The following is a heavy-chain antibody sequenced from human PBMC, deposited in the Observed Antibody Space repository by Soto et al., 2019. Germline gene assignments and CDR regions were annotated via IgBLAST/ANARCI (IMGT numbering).Heavy chain of an antibody. Sequence: ASVKVSCKASGYTFPTYGISWVRQAPGQGLEWMGWISAYNGNTNYPQKLQGRVTLTTDTSTTTAYMEVRSLRSDDTALYFCAAADSSSSAFDYWGQGTLVTVS. CDR2: ISAYNGNT. J-gene: IGHJ4*02. D-gene: IGHD6-6*01. V-gene: IGHV1-18*01. CDR1: GYTFPTYG. CDR3: AAADSSSSAFDY.